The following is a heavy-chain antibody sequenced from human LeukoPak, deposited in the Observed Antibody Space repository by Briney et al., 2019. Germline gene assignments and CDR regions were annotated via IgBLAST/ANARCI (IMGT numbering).Heavy chain of an antibody. CDR2: ISWDGGST. V-gene: IGHV3-43D*03. CDR1: GFTFDDYA. J-gene: IGHJ4*02. Sequence: GGSLRLSCAASGFTFDDYAMHWVRQAPGKGLEWVSLISWDGGSTYYADSVKGRFTISRDNSKNSLYLQMNSLRAEDTAVYYCARVDVDTAMNWGQGTLVTVSS. CDR3: ARVDVDTAMN. D-gene: IGHD5-18*01.